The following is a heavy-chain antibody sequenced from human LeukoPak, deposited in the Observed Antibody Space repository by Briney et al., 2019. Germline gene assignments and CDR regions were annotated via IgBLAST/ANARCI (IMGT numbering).Heavy chain of an antibody. Sequence: SETLSLTCTVSGGSISSYHWSWIRQPAGKGLEWIGRIYTSGSTNYNPSLKSRVTISVDTSKNQFSLKLSSVTAADTAVYYCARSIRDLYYYYCYMDVWGKGTTVTVSS. D-gene: IGHD4-17*01. CDR3: ARSIRDLYYYYCYMDV. CDR2: IYTSGST. CDR1: GGSISSYH. V-gene: IGHV4-4*07. J-gene: IGHJ6*03.